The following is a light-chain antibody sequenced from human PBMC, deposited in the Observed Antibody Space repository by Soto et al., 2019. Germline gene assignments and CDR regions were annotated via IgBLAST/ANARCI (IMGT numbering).Light chain of an antibody. CDR2: GNS. J-gene: IGLJ1*01. V-gene: IGLV1-40*01. CDR3: QSYDSSLSGSEV. CDR1: SSNIGAGYD. Sequence: QAVVTQPPSVSGAPGQRVTISCTGSSSNIGAGYDVHWYQQLPGTAPKLLMYGNSNRPSGVPDRFSGSKSGTSASLAITGLQAADEADYYCQSYDSSLSGSEVFGTGTKLTVL.